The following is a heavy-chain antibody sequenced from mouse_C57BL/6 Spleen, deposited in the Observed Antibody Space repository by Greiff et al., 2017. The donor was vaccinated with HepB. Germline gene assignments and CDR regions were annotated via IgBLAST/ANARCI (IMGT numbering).Heavy chain of an antibody. V-gene: IGHV1-39*01. D-gene: IGHD2-4*01. CDR2: INPNYGTT. J-gene: IGHJ2*01. CDR3: ARGEVYDYDGYFDY. Sequence: EVHLVESGPELVKPGASVKISCKASGYSFTDYNMNWVKQSNGKSLEWIGVINPNYGTTSYNQKFKGKATLTVDQSSSTAYMPLNSLTSEDSAVYYCARGEVYDYDGYFDYWGQGTTLTVSS. CDR1: GYSFTDYN.